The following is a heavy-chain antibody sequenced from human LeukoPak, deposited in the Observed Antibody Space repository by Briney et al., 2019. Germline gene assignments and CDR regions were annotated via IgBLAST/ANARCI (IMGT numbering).Heavy chain of an antibody. CDR2: IKQDGSEK. D-gene: IGHD3-9*01. Sequence: GGSLRLSCAASGFTFSSYWVSWVRQAPGKGLEWVANIKQDGSEKYYVDSVKGRFTISRDNAKNSLYLQMNSLRAEDTAVYYCAREQYYDILTGYWPYFDYWGQGNLVTVSS. CDR1: GFTFSSYW. J-gene: IGHJ4*01. CDR3: AREQYYDILTGYWPYFDY. V-gene: IGHV3-7*03.